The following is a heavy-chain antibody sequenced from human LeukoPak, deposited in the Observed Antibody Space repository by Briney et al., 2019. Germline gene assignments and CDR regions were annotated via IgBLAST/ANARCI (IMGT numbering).Heavy chain of an antibody. CDR3: ARAIRGVIHHFDY. Sequence: SETLSLTCTVSGGSISSGGYYWSWIRQHPGKGLEWIGYIYYSGSTYYNPSLKSRVTISVDTSKNQFSLKLSSVTAADTAAYYCARAIRGVIHHFDYWGQGTLVTVSS. CDR1: GGSISSGGYY. J-gene: IGHJ4*02. V-gene: IGHV4-31*03. CDR2: IYYSGST. D-gene: IGHD3-10*01.